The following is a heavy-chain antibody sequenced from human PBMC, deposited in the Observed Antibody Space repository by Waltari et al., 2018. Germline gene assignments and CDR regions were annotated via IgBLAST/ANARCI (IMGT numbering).Heavy chain of an antibody. J-gene: IGHJ4*02. CDR2: TTDSERT. Sequence: QVQLQQWGAVLLKPSEPLSLTCAVYGGSFRGYYWSWIRQPPGKGLEWIGKTTDSERTKYNPSLKSRISISVDTSKNQFSLTVFSVTAADAAVYYCARGDGTGKYGYWGQGTRVAVSS. D-gene: IGHD1-1*01. CDR3: ARGDGTGKYGY. CDR1: GGSFRGYY. V-gene: IGHV4-34*02.